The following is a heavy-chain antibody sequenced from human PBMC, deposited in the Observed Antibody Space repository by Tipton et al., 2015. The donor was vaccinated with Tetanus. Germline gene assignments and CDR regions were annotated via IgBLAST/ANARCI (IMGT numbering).Heavy chain of an antibody. J-gene: IGHJ4*02. Sequence: LRLSCAVYGGSFSGYYWSWIRQPPGKGLEWIGEINHSGSTNYSPSLKSRVTISVDTSKNQFSLRLSSVTAADTAVYYCARGGGDNWNFWPDWGQGTLVTVFS. V-gene: IGHV4-34*01. CDR3: ARGGGDNWNFWPD. D-gene: IGHD1-7*01. CDR2: INHSGST. CDR1: GGSFSGYY.